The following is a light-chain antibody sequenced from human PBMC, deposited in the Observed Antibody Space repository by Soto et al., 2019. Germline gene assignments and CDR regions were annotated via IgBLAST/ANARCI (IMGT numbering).Light chain of an antibody. Sequence: QSVLAQPPSVSAAPGQKVTISCSGGSSNIGNNYVSWYQHLPGTAPKLLIYDNNERPSGIPDRFSGSKSGTSATLGIAGLQTGDEADYYCGTWDTSLSAVVFGGVTKLSVL. CDR1: SSNIGNNY. V-gene: IGLV1-51*01. CDR3: GTWDTSLSAVV. CDR2: DNN. J-gene: IGLJ2*01.